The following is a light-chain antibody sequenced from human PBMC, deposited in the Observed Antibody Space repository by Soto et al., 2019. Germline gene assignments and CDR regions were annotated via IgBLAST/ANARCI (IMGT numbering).Light chain of an antibody. J-gene: IGLJ1*01. CDR2: DVS. CDR3: SSFTSSSTFV. Sequence: QSVLAQPASVSGSPGQSITISCTGTSSAVGRYNYVSWFQQHPGKAPKLMIYDVSNWPSGVSDRFSGSKSGNTASLTISGLQAEDEADYYCSSFTSSSTFVFGTGTKVTVL. V-gene: IGLV2-14*01. CDR1: SSAVGRYNY.